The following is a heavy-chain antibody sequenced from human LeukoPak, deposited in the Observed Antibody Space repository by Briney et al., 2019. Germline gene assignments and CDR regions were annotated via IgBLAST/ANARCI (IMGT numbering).Heavy chain of an antibody. CDR1: GFTFSNAW. CDR3: ARDDSSSWYSEAGNWFDP. V-gene: IGHV3-33*08. J-gene: IGHJ5*02. CDR2: IWYDGSNK. Sequence: GGSLRLSCAASGFTFSNAWMSWVRQAPGKGLEWVAVIWYDGSNKYYADSVKGRFTISRDNSKNTLYLQMNSLRAEDTAVYYCARDDSSSWYSEAGNWFDPWGQGTLVTVSS. D-gene: IGHD6-13*01.